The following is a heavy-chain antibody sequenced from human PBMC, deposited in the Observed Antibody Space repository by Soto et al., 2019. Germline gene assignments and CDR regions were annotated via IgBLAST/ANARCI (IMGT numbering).Heavy chain of an antibody. Sequence: SETLSLTCTVSGGSISSYYWSWIRQPPGKGLEWIGYIYYSGSTNYNPSLKSRVTISVDTSKNHFSLKLSSVTAADTAVYYCARESCSTSCPMDVWGQGTTVTVSS. CDR2: IYYSGST. CDR3: ARESCSTSCPMDV. J-gene: IGHJ6*02. D-gene: IGHD2-2*01. V-gene: IGHV4-59*12. CDR1: GGSISSYY.